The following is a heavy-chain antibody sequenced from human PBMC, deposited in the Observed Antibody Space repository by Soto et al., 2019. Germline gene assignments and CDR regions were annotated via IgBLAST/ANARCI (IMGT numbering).Heavy chain of an antibody. J-gene: IGHJ5*02. CDR3: ARDAGYCSGGSCSNWFDP. CDR2: IIPIFGTA. CDR1: GGTFSSYA. Sequence: SVKVSCKASGGTFSSYAISWVRQAPGQGXEWMGGIIPIFGTANYAQKFQGRVTITADESTSTAYMELSSLRSEDTAVYYCARDAGYCSGGSCSNWFDPWGQGTLVTVSS. D-gene: IGHD2-15*01. V-gene: IGHV1-69*13.